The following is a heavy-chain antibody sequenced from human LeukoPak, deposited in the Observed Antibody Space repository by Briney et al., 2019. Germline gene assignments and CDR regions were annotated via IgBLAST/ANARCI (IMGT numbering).Heavy chain of an antibody. J-gene: IGHJ4*02. CDR1: GYTFTGYY. CDR3: ARVLYCSSSSCSIFDY. CDR2: INPNSGGT. V-gene: IGHV1-2*02. D-gene: IGHD2-2*01. Sequence: GASVKVSCKASGYTFTGYYMHWVRQTPGQGLEWMGWINPNSGGTNYAQKFQGRVTMTRDTSISTAYMELNRLRYDDTAVYYCARVLYCSSSSCSIFDYWGQGTLVTVSS.